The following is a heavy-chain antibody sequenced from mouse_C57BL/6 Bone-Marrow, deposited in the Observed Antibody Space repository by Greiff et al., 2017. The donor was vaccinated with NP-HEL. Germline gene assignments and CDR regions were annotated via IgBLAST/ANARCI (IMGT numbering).Heavy chain of an antibody. Sequence: VQLKESGPGLVKPSPSLSLTCSVTGYSITSGYYWNWIRQFPGNKLEWMGYISYDGRNNYNPSLKNRISITRDTSTNQVFMKLNSVTTEDTATYYCARDRALYYGKGGAWGAYWGQGTLVTVSA. D-gene: IGHD2-1*01. V-gene: IGHV3-6*01. CDR3: ARDRALYYGKGGAWGAY. CDR1: GYSITSGYY. J-gene: IGHJ3*01. CDR2: ISYDGRN.